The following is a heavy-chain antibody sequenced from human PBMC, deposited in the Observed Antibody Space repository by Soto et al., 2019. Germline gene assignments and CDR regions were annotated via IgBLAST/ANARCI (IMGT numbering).Heavy chain of an antibody. CDR1: GGYMSEYF. V-gene: IGHV4-59*01. Sequence: SETLSVTCIVSGGYMSEYFWSWSRQAPGKGLEWIGYIYYLGSTDYNPSLKSRVTISVDTSKRQFSLRLTSVTAADTAVYYCARDGYDGSGSPYPAYWGPGTQVTVSS. CDR2: IYYLGST. D-gene: IGHD3-10*01. J-gene: IGHJ4*02. CDR3: ARDGYDGSGSPYPAY.